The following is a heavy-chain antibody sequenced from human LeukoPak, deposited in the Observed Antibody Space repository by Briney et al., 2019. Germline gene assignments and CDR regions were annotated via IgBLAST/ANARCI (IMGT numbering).Heavy chain of an antibody. J-gene: IGHJ4*02. Sequence: PSGTLSLTCAVSGGSISSSNWWSWVRQPPGKGLEWIGEIYHSGSTNYNPSLKSRVTISVDKSKNQFSLKLSSVTAADTAVYYCARALMTTVTTTWYYFDYWGQGTLVTVSS. CDR2: IYHSGST. CDR1: GGSISSSNW. CDR3: ARALMTTVTTTWYYFDY. D-gene: IGHD4-17*01. V-gene: IGHV4-4*02.